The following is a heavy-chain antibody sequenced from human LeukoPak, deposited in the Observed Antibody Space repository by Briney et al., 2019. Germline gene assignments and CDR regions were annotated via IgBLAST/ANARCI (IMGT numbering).Heavy chain of an antibody. CDR1: GGSISSSNW. Sequence: SETLSLTCAVSGGSISSSNWWSWVRQPPGKGLEWIGEIYHSGSTNYNPSLKSRVTISVDTSKNQFSLKLSSVTAADTAVYYCARGRRYYYDSSGYMDVWAKGPRSPSP. V-gene: IGHV4-4*02. CDR3: ARGRRYYYDSSGYMDV. J-gene: IGHJ6*03. D-gene: IGHD3-22*01. CDR2: IYHSGST.